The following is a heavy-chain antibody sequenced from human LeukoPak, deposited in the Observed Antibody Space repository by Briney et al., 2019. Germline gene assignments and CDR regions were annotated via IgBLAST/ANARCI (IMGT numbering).Heavy chain of an antibody. Sequence: PSETLSLTCAVYGGSFSGYYWSWIRQPPGKGLEWIGEINHSGSTNYNPSLKSRVTISVDTSKNQFSLKLSSVTAADTAVYYCARQDTYSGYDAYYFDYWGQGTLVTVSS. V-gene: IGHV4-34*01. J-gene: IGHJ4*02. CDR3: ARQDTYSGYDAYYFDY. D-gene: IGHD5-12*01. CDR2: INHSGST. CDR1: GGSFSGYY.